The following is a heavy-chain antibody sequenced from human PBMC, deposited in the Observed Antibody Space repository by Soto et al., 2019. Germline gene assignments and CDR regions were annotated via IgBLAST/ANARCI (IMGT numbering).Heavy chain of an antibody. CDR2: INSDGSST. D-gene: IGHD2-21*01. CDR3: ARVPHIPNYYFDY. Sequence: PGGSLRLSCAASGFTFSSYWMHWVRQAPGKGLVWVSRINSDGSSTSYADSVKGRFTISRDNAKNTLYLQMNSLRAEDTAVYYCARVPHIPNYYFDYWGQGTLVTVSS. J-gene: IGHJ4*02. V-gene: IGHV3-74*01. CDR1: GFTFSSYW.